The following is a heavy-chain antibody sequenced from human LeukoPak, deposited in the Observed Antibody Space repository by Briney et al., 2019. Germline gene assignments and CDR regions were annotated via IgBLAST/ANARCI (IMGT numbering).Heavy chain of an antibody. J-gene: IGHJ6*03. CDR2: IRYDGSNK. CDR1: GFTFSSYG. CDR3: ANTGFDSSSWYRFDYYYYYMDV. Sequence: GGSLRLSCAASGFTFSSYGMHWVRQAPGKGLEWVAFIRYDGSNKYYADSVKGRFTISRDNSKNTLYLQMNSLRAEDTAVYYCANTGFDSSSWYRFDYYYYYMDVWGKGTTVTVSS. D-gene: IGHD6-13*01. V-gene: IGHV3-30*02.